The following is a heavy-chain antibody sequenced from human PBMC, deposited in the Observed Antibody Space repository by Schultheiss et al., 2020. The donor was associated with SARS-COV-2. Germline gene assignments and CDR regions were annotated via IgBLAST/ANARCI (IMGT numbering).Heavy chain of an antibody. J-gene: IGHJ4*02. CDR3: ARDLPPDYGSGTMGYFDY. V-gene: IGHV3-74*01. CDR1: GFTFSSYW. D-gene: IGHD3-10*01. Sequence: GGSLRLSCAASGFTFSSYWMHWVRQAPGKGLVWVSRINSDGSSTSYADSVKGRFTISRDNSKNTLYLQMNSLRAEDTAVYYCARDLPPDYGSGTMGYFDYWGQGTLVTVSS. CDR2: INSDGSST.